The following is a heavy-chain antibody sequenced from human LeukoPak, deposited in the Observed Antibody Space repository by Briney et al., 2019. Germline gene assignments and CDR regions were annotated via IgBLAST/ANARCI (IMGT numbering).Heavy chain of an antibody. D-gene: IGHD3-10*01. V-gene: IGHV3-7*01. CDR1: GFIFSNYG. CDR2: IKQDGSEK. Sequence: GGSLRLSCAASGFIFSNYGMHWVRQAPGKGLEWVANIKQDGSEKYYVDSVKGRFTISRDNAKNSLYLQMNSLRAEDTAVYYCARVFLRGDYWGQGTLVTVSS. J-gene: IGHJ4*02. CDR3: ARVFLRGDY.